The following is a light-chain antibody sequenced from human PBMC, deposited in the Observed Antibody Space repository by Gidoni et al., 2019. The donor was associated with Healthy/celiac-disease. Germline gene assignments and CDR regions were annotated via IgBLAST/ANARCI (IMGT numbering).Light chain of an antibody. CDR2: KDS. Sequence: SYELTQPPSVSVSPGQTARITCSGDALPKQYAYWYQQKPGQAPVLVIYKDSERPSGIPERFSGSSSGTTVTLTISGVQAEDEADYYCQSADSSMEVVFGGGTKLTVL. V-gene: IGLV3-25*02. CDR3: QSADSSMEVV. CDR1: ALPKQY. J-gene: IGLJ2*01.